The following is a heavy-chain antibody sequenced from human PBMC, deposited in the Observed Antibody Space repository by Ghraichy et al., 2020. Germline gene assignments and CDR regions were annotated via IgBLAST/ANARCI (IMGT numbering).Heavy chain of an antibody. CDR3: ASTYYYDMAGRLTGWYFDL. D-gene: IGHD3-22*01. Sequence: SETLSLTCTVSGGSISSSSYYWGWIRQPPGKGLEWIGSIYYSGSTYYNPSLKSRVTISVDTSKNQFSLKLSSVTAADTAVYYCASTYYYDMAGRLTGWYFDLWGRGTLVTVSS. J-gene: IGHJ2*01. V-gene: IGHV4-39*01. CDR2: IYYSGST. CDR1: GGSISSSSYY.